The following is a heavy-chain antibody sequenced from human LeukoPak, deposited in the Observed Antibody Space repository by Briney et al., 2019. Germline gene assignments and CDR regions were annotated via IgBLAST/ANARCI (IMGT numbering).Heavy chain of an antibody. Sequence: GASVKVSCKASGGTFSSYAISWVRQAPGQGLEWMGGIIPIFGTANYAQKFQGRVTITADESTSTAYMELSSLRSEDTAVYYCARDRVYLSGSYNGGFDYWGQGTLVTVSS. J-gene: IGHJ4*02. CDR2: IIPIFGTA. D-gene: IGHD1-26*01. V-gene: IGHV1-69*13. CDR3: ARDRVYLSGSYNGGFDY. CDR1: GGTFSSYA.